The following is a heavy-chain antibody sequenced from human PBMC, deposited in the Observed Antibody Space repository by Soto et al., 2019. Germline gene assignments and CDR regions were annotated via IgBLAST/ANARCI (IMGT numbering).Heavy chain of an antibody. CDR3: AKLYYDILTGSQTHGPIDY. V-gene: IGHV3-23*01. Sequence: GGSLRLSCAASGFTFSSYAMSWVRQAPGKGLEWVSAISGSGGSTYYADSVKGRFTISRDNSKNTLYLQMNSLRAEDTAVYYCAKLYYDILTGSQTHGPIDYWGQGTLVTVSS. CDR1: GFTFSSYA. D-gene: IGHD3-9*01. J-gene: IGHJ4*02. CDR2: ISGSGGST.